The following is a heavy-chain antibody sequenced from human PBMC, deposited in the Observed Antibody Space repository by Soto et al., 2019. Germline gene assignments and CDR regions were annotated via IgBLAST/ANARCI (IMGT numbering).Heavy chain of an antibody. J-gene: IGHJ6*03. CDR3: AKGGGSGSYYLGYMDV. Sequence: EVQLLESGGGLVQPGGALRLSCAASGFTFNNYAMTWVRQAPGKGLEWVSSISGSGGSTYYADSVRGRFTITRDNSKNALYLEENTLRADDTAVYYGAKGGGSGSYYLGYMDVWGKGATVTVSS. D-gene: IGHD3-10*01. CDR1: GFTFNNYA. V-gene: IGHV3-23*01. CDR2: ISGSGGST.